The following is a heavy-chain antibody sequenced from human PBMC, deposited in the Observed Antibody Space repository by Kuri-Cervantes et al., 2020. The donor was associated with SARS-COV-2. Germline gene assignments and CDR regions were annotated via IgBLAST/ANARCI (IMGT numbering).Heavy chain of an antibody. V-gene: IGHV3-7*01. CDR2: IKQDGSER. CDR1: GFTFSSCW. CDR3: SRDRSTMIVVAAPGTYRAFDI. Sequence: GESLKISCAASGFTFSSCWMSWVRQAPGKGLGWVANIKQDGSERYYVDSVKGRFTISRDNAKNSLYLQMNSMRAEDTAVYYCSRDRSTMIVVAAPGTYRAFDIWGQGTMVTVSS. D-gene: IGHD3-22*01. J-gene: IGHJ3*02.